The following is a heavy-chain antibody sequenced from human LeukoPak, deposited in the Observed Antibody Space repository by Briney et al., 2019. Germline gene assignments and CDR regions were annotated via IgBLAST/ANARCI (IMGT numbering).Heavy chain of an antibody. CDR2: IIPIFGTA. J-gene: IGHJ6*02. CDR3: ARGRRINVVVPAANGDYYYGMDV. Sequence: SVKVSCKASGGTFSSYAISWVRQAPGQGLEWMGGIIPIFGTANYAQKFQGRVTITADESTSTAYMGLSSLRSEDAAVYYCARGRRINVVVPAANGDYYYGMDVWGQGTTVTVSS. V-gene: IGHV1-69*13. CDR1: GGTFSSYA. D-gene: IGHD2-2*01.